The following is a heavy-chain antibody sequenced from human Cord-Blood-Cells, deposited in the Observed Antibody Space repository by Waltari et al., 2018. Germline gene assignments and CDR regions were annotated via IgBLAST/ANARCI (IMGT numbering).Heavy chain of an antibody. D-gene: IGHD6-6*01. CDR2: INHRGST. CDR3: ARDEYSSYY. V-gene: IGHV4-34*01. Sequence: QVQLQQWGAGLLKPSETLSLTCAVYGGSFSGYYWSWIRQPPGKGLEWIGEINHRGSTNYNPSLKSRVTISVDTSKNQFSLKLSSMTAADTAVYYCARDEYSSYYWGQGTLVTVSS. CDR1: GGSFSGYY. J-gene: IGHJ4*02.